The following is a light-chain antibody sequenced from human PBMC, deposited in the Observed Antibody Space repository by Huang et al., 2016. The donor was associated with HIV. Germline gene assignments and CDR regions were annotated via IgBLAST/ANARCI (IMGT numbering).Light chain of an antibody. CDR1: QSISIH. CDR2: GAS. Sequence: DIQMTQSPSSLSASIGDRVTIPCRASQSISIHLNWNQQKPGKAPKLLIYGASKLQTGVPSRFSGSGSGTDFTLAISSLQPEDFATYYCQQSYDARTFGQGTKVEI. CDR3: QQSYDART. V-gene: IGKV1-39*01. J-gene: IGKJ1*01.